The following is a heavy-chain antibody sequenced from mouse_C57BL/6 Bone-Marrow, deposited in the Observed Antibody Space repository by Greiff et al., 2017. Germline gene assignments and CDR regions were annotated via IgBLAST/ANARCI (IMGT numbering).Heavy chain of an antibody. V-gene: IGHV5-9-1*02. CDR2: ISSGGDYI. D-gene: IGHD5-1*01. Sequence: EVKLVESGEGLVKPGGSLKLSCAASGFTFSSYAMSWVRQTPEKRLEWVAYISSGGDYIYYADTVKGRFTISRDNSRNTLYLQMSSLKSEDTAMYYCTRDGESTFAYWGQGTLVTVSA. CDR1: GFTFSSYA. CDR3: TRDGESTFAY. J-gene: IGHJ3*01.